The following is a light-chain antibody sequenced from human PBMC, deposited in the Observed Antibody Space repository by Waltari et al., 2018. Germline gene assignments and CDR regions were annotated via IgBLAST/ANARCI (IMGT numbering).Light chain of an antibody. J-gene: IGLJ2*01. CDR1: SLSSKY. Sequence: SSELTQDPAVSVALGQTVRITCHGDSLSSKYESWYQQKPGQAPVLVIYGKNNRPSGIPDRFSGSSSGNTASLTITGAQAEDEADYYCNSRDSSGNHLVFGGGTKLTVL. V-gene: IGLV3-19*01. CDR3: NSRDSSGNHLV. CDR2: GKN.